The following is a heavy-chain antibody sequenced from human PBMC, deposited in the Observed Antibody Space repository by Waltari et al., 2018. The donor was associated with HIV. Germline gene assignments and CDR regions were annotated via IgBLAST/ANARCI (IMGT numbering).Heavy chain of an antibody. V-gene: IGHV1-2*02. D-gene: IGHD3-22*01. CDR1: GFTFSDYY. J-gene: IGHJ4*02. Sequence: QVQLVQSGAEVKKPGASVKVSCKASGFTFSDYYMHWVRQAPGQGLEWMGWINPNSGETRYSEKCQGRVNMTRDTSISTAYMELFRLRFDDTAIYYCTRVFRGTINYFDSRLGHWGQGTLATVSS. CDR3: TRVFRGTINYFDSRLGH. CDR2: INPNSGET.